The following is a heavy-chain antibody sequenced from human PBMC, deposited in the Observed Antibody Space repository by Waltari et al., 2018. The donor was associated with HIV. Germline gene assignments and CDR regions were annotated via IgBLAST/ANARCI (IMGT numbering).Heavy chain of an antibody. CDR1: GFNFDDAW. V-gene: IGHV3-15*05. D-gene: IGHD1-7*01. CDR2: IKSKSDAGTR. J-gene: IGHJ4*02. CDR3: AAGTGRSDFDY. Sequence: EVYLVESGGGSVEPGGSLRLSCAASGFNFDDAWMSWVRQAPGKGLEWVGRIKSKSDAGTRHFAAPVKGRFAISRDYSKKIVYLQMSNLKAEDTAVYYCAAGTGRSDFDYWGQGTLVTVSS.